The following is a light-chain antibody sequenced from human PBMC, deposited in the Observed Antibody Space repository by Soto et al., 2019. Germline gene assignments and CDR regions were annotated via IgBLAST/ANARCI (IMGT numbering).Light chain of an antibody. CDR3: QHYYSSPPT. CDR1: QDISSS. V-gene: IGKV1-8*01. J-gene: IGKJ1*01. Sequence: AIRMTQSPSSFSASIGDRVTITCRASQDISSSLGWYQQIPGRAPKLLISGASNLHSGVPSRFSGSGSGTDFTLASSSLQSEDFATYYCQHYYSSPPTFGQGTKVEIK. CDR2: GAS.